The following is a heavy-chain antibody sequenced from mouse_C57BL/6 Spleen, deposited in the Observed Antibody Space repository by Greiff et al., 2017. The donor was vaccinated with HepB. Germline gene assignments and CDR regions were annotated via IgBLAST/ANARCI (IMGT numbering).Heavy chain of an antibody. J-gene: IGHJ3*01. CDR2: IDPENGDT. Sequence: VQLQQSGAELVRPGASVKLSCTASGFNIKDDYMHWVKQRPEQGLEWIGWIDPENGDTEYASKFQGKATITADTSSTTAYLQLSSLTSEDTAVYYCTEGAYCNYPFAYWGQGTLVTVSA. CDR3: TEGAYCNYPFAY. CDR1: GFNIKDDY. V-gene: IGHV14-4*01. D-gene: IGHD2-1*01.